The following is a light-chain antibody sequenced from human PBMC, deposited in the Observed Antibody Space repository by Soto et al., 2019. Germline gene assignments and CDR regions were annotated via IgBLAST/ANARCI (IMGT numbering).Light chain of an antibody. CDR1: QSFRGL. CDR3: QQYNDWPLT. Sequence: EVVLTHSPVTLSVSPGERSTLSCRASQSFRGLLAWYQQKPGQAPSLLIYGAFTRATGIPARFSGTGSGTEFTLTISSLQSEDFALYYCQQYNDWPLTFGQGTKVDIK. CDR2: GAF. J-gene: IGKJ1*01. V-gene: IGKV3-15*01.